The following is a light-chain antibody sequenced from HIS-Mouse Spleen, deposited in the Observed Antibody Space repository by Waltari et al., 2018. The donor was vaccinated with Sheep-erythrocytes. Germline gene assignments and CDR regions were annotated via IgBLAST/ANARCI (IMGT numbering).Light chain of an antibody. V-gene: IGLV2-11*01. Sequence: QSALTQPRSVSGSPGQAVTISCTGTSSDVGGYNYVSWYQQHPVKAPKLMIYDVSKRPSGVPDRFSGSKSGNTASLTISGLQAEDEADYYCCSYAGSYTLVFG. CDR1: SSDVGGYNY. CDR2: DVS. CDR3: CSYAGSYTLV. J-gene: IGLJ2*01.